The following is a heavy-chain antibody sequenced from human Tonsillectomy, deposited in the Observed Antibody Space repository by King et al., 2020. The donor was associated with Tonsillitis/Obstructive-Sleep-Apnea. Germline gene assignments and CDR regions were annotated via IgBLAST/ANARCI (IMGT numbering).Heavy chain of an antibody. D-gene: IGHD2-2*02. CDR2: IWYDGSNK. CDR1: GFTFSTYG. J-gene: IGHJ4*02. CDR3: AGSSKRVRAALATAIDY. V-gene: IGHV3-33*01. Sequence: QVQLVESGGGVVQPGRSLRLSCAASGFTFSTYGMHWVRQAPGKGLEWVTVIWYDGSNKDYADSVKGRFTISRDNSKNTLYLQMESLRAEDTAVYYCAGSSKRVRAALATAIDYGGQGTLVTVSS.